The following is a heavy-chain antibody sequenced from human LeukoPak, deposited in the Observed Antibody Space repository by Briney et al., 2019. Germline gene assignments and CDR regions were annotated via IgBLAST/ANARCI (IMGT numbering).Heavy chain of an antibody. D-gene: IGHD2-21*01. Sequence: GGSLGLSCAASGFTFSTSWMSWVRQAPGKGLEWVATINQDESKTYYVDPVIGRFTISRDNAKNSLYLQMNSLRADDTAVYFCAREYSSSARDYWGQGTLVTVSS. CDR1: GFTFSTSW. J-gene: IGHJ4*02. V-gene: IGHV3-7*05. CDR2: INQDESKT. CDR3: AREYSSSARDY.